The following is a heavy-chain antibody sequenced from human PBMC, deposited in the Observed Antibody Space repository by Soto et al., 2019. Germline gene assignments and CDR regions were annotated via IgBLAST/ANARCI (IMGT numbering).Heavy chain of an antibody. D-gene: IGHD4-17*01. CDR2: INPSGGST. V-gene: IGHV1-46*03. CDR3: ATAFHYGVTHDAFDI. Sequence: GASVKVSCKASGYTFTSYYMHWVRQAPGQGLEWMGIINPSGGSTSYAQKFQGRVTMTRDTSTSTVYMELSSLRSEDTAVYYCATAFHYGVTHDAFDIWGQGTMVTVSS. CDR1: GYTFTSYY. J-gene: IGHJ3*02.